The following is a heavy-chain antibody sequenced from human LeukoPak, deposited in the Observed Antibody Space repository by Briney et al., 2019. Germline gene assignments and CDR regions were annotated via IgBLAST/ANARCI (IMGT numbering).Heavy chain of an antibody. CDR2: IYYSRNT. V-gene: IGHV4-59*07. CDR3: ARVAYSTPGYYYIDV. D-gene: IGHD4-11*01. J-gene: IGHJ6*03. CDR1: GGSISPYY. Sequence: SDPLSLTCSVSGGSISPYYWSWIRQPPGKGLEWIGYIYYSRNTNYSTSLKSRATMSVDTSKNQFSLNLNSLTAADTAVYYCARVAYSTPGYYYIDVWGKGTTVTASS.